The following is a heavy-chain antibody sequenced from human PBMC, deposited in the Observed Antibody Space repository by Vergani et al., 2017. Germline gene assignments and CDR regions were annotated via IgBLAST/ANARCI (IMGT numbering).Heavy chain of an antibody. Sequence: QVQLQESGPGLVKTSQTLSLTCTVSRGSISSGGYYWSWIRQHPGKGLEWIGYIYYSGSTYYNPSLKSRVTISVDTSKNQFSLKLSAVTAADAAVYYCARLGLLSFDIWGQGTMVTVSS. D-gene: IGHD3-16*01. V-gene: IGHV4-31*03. CDR2: IYYSGST. CDR1: RGSISSGGYY. CDR3: ARLGLLSFDI. J-gene: IGHJ3*02.